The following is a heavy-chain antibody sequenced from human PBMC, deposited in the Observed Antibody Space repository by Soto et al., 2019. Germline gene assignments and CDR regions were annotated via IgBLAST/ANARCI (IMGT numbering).Heavy chain of an antibody. D-gene: IGHD2-8*01. J-gene: IGHJ4*02. Sequence: QVQLVQSGAEVKKPGSSVKVSCKASGGTFSSYTISWVRQAPGQGLEWMGRIIPILGIANYAQKFQGRVTITEDKSPSPAYRELSSLRSEDTAVYYCARISTGGGISNGYWGQGTLVTVSS. CDR2: IIPILGIA. CDR1: GGTFSSYT. V-gene: IGHV1-69*02. CDR3: ARISTGGGISNGY.